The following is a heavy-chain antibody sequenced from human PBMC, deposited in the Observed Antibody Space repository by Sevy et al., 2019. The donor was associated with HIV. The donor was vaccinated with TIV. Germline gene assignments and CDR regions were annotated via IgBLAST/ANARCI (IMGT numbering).Heavy chain of an antibody. CDR2: ISGTGGST. CDR1: GFTFNTYA. D-gene: IGHD6-6*01. J-gene: IGHJ4*02. CDR3: AKGRSSSSTYNFDY. V-gene: IGHV3-23*01. Sequence: GGSLRLSCAASGFTFNTYAMSWVRQAPGKGLEWVSAISGTGGSTYYTDSVKGRFTISRENSKNTLYLQMNSLRAEHTAVYYCAKGRSSSSTYNFDYWGQGTLVTVSS.